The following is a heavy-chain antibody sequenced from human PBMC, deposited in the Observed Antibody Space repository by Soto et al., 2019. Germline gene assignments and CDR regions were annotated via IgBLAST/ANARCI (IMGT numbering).Heavy chain of an antibody. CDR3: ARSAGYCTDTSCEKGWFDS. Sequence: PGGSLRLSCEGSGFMFSSYNMNWVRQAPGRGLEWVSFISSSSAYKYYEDAVKGRFTISRDNDKNSVYLQMNSLRAEDAGLYYCARSAGYCTDTSCEKGWFDSWGQGTWVTVSS. CDR1: GFMFSSYN. D-gene: IGHD2-8*02. V-gene: IGHV3-21*01. CDR2: ISSSSAYK. J-gene: IGHJ5*01.